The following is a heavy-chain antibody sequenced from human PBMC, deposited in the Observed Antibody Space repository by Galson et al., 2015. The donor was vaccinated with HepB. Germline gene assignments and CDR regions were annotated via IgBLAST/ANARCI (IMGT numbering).Heavy chain of an antibody. CDR1: GYTLTELS. V-gene: IGHV1-24*01. CDR2: FDPEDGET. J-gene: IGHJ4*02. Sequence: SVKVSCKVSGYTLTELSMHWVRQAPGKGLEWMGGFDPEDGETIYAQKFQGRVTMTEDTSTDTAYMELSSLRSEDTAVYYCATGVYYGSGSSRDYWGQGTLVTVSP. D-gene: IGHD3-10*01. CDR3: ATGVYYGSGSSRDY.